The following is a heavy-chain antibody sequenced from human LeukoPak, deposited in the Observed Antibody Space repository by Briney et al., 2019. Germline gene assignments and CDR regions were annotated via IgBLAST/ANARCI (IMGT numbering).Heavy chain of an antibody. J-gene: IGHJ4*02. Sequence: PGGSLRLSCAASGFTFSTYLMSWVRQAPGKGLEWVANIKQDGSEKYYVDPVKGRFTISRDNAKNSLYLQMNSLRAEDTAVYYCAREGYDFWSGYSFYFDYWGQGTLVTVSS. CDR3: AREGYDFWSGYSFYFDY. CDR2: IKQDGSEK. CDR1: GFTFSTYL. D-gene: IGHD3-3*01. V-gene: IGHV3-7*01.